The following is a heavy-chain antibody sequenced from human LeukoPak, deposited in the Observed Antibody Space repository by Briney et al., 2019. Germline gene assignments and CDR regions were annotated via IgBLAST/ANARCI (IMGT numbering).Heavy chain of an antibody. CDR1: GFTFSSYE. D-gene: IGHD5-12*01. Sequence: PGGSLRLSCAASGFTFSSYEMNWVRQAPGKGLEWVSYISSSGSTIYYADSVKGRFTISRDNAKNSLYLQMNSLRAEDTAVYYWARDQGYSGYPGNYYYYGMDVWGKGTTVTVSS. V-gene: IGHV3-48*03. CDR3: ARDQGYSGYPGNYYYYGMDV. CDR2: ISSSGSTI. J-gene: IGHJ6*04.